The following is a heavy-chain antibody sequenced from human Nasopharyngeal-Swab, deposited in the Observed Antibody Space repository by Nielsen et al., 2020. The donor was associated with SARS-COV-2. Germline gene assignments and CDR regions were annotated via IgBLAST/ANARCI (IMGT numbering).Heavy chain of an antibody. Sequence: SETLSLTCSVSGSSINNYYWSWIRQPPGRGLEWIGYIYYSGSTNYNPSLKSRVTMSVDTSKNQFSLKLSSVTAADTAVYYCARDYSSGWLYNWFDPWGQGTLVTVSS. D-gene: IGHD6-19*01. CDR1: GSSINNYY. CDR3: ARDYSSGWLYNWFDP. V-gene: IGHV4-59*12. CDR2: IYYSGST. J-gene: IGHJ5*02.